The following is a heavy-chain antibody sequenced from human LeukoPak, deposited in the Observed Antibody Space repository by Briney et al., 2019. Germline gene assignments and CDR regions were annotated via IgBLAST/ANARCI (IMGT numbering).Heavy chain of an antibody. Sequence: PGGSLRLSCAASGFTFSSYSMNWVRQAPGKGLEWVSSISSSSSYIYYAASVKGRFTISRDNAKNSLYLQMNSLRAEDTAVYYCAREASSSWTDFDYWGQGTLVTVSS. CDR3: AREASSSWTDFDY. V-gene: IGHV3-21*01. J-gene: IGHJ4*02. CDR1: GFTFSSYS. CDR2: ISSSSSYI. D-gene: IGHD6-13*01.